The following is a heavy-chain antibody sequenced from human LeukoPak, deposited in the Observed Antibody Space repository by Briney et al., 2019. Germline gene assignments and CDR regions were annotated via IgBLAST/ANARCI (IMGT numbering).Heavy chain of an antibody. CDR2: IYYGGST. CDR1: GGSISSNSYY. CDR3: ARFGARWILTGSEV. J-gene: IGHJ4*02. Sequence: PSETLSLTCTVSGGSISSNSYYWGWIRQPPGQGLEWIGSIYYGGSTYFNPSLKSRVTISLDTSKNQFSLRLSSVTAADTAVYYCARFGARWILTGSEVWGQGTLVTVSS. V-gene: IGHV4-39*07. D-gene: IGHD3-9*01.